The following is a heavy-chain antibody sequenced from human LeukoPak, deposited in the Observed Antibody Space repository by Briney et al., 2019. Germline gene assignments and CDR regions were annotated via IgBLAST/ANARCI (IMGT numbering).Heavy chain of an antibody. CDR3: ARVVGAARGMRYYFDY. D-gene: IGHD1-26*01. Sequence: ASVKVSCKASGYTFTSYYMHWVRQAPGQGLEGMGIINPSGGSTSYAQKFQGRVTMTRDMSTSTVYMELSSLRSEDTAVYYCARVVGAARGMRYYFDYWGQGTLVTVSS. V-gene: IGHV1-46*01. CDR2: INPSGGST. J-gene: IGHJ4*02. CDR1: GYTFTSYY.